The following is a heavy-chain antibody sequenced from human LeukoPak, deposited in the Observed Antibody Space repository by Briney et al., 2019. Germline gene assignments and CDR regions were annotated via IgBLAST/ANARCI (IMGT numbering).Heavy chain of an antibody. J-gene: IGHJ4*02. CDR1: GGSISSYY. CDR2: IYYSGST. Sequence: SETLSLTCTVSGGSISSYYWSWIRQPPGKGLEWIGYIYYSGSTNYNPSLKSRVTISVDTSKNQFSLKLSSVTAADTAVYYCVRSVAVAALRGFDYWGQGTLVTVSS. CDR3: VRSVAVAALRGFDY. D-gene: IGHD6-19*01. V-gene: IGHV4-59*08.